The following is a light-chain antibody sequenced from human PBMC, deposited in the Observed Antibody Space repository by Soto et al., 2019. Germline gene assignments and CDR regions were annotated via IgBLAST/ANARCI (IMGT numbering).Light chain of an antibody. Sequence: QLVLTQWPSASASLGASVKLTCTLRSGHSSYANAWHQQQPEKGPRFLMRLNSDGSHNKGYGIPDRFSGSSSGAERYLTISSLQSEDEADYYCQTWGTDVSVFGGGTQLTVL. V-gene: IGLV4-69*01. CDR1: SGHSSYA. CDR2: LNSDGSH. J-gene: IGLJ7*01. CDR3: QTWGTDVSV.